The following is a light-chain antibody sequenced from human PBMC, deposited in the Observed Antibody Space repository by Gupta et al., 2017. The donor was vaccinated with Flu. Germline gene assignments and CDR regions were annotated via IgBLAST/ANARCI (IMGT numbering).Light chain of an antibody. Sequence: GTTSGTGTSCDVGGYNYVYWYQQDPAKPHKLMIYDVNKRPAGVPDRFSGSKSGNTASLTISGRKQEEEADYYGCSLAGSDRWVFGGGAKLTVL. J-gene: IGLJ3*02. CDR1: SCDVGGYNY. V-gene: IGLV2-11*03. CDR2: DVN. CDR3: CSLAGSDRWV.